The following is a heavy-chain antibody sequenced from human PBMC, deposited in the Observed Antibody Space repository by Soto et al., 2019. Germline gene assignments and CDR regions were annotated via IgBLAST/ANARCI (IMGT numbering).Heavy chain of an antibody. CDR1: GFTFSSYA. V-gene: IGHV3-64D*08. D-gene: IGHD5-12*01. CDR3: VKDLAEGYDWAGFDY. J-gene: IGHJ4*02. CDR2: ISSNGGST. Sequence: GGSLRLSCSASGFTFSSYAMHWVRQAPGKGLEYVSAISSNGGSTYYADSVKGRFTISRDNSKNTLYLQMSSLRAEDTAVYYCVKDLAEGYDWAGFDYWGQGTLVTVSS.